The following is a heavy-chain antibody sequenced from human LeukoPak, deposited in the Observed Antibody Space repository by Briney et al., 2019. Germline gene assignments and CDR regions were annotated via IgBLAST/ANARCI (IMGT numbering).Heavy chain of an antibody. J-gene: IGHJ5*02. V-gene: IGHV4-34*01. D-gene: IGHD2/OR15-2a*01. Sequence: SETLSLTCAVYGGSFSGYYWSWIRQPPGKGLEWIGEINHSGSTNYNPSLKSRVTISVDTSKNQFSLKLSSVTAADTAVYYCAREYFNWFDPWGQGTLVTVSS. CDR3: AREYFNWFDP. CDR1: GGSFSGYY. CDR2: INHSGST.